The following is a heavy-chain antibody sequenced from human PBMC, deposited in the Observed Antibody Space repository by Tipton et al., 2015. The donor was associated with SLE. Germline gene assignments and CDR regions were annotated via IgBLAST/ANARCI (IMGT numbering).Heavy chain of an antibody. CDR2: IYHSGST. D-gene: IGHD5-12*01. CDR3: TSGSGGYQRTDY. J-gene: IGHJ4*02. Sequence: SLRLSCAVSGGSISSSNWWSWVRQPPGKGLEWIGEIYHSGSTNYNPSLKSRVTISVDPSKNQFSLQLTSVTAADTALYYCTSGSGGYQRTDYWGQGTLVTVSS. CDR1: GGSISSSNW. V-gene: IGHV4-4*02.